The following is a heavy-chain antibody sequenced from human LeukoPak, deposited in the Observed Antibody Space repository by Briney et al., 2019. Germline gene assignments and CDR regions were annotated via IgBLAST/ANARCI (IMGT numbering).Heavy chain of an antibody. V-gene: IGHV3-53*01. CDR3: ARRLPLDYYMDV. J-gene: IGHJ6*03. CDR1: GFSVSDNY. CDR2: IYRGGVT. Sequence: GGSLRLSCAASGFSVSDNYMSWVRQAPGIGLEWVSVIYRGGVTYYADSVKGRFTISRDDSKNTLYLQMNSLRAEDTAVYYCARRLPLDYYMDVWGKGTTVTVSS.